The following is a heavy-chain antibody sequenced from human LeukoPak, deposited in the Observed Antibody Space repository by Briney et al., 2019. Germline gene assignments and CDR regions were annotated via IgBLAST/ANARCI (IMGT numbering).Heavy chain of an antibody. CDR3: ARAPHYSNYGPYYYGMDV. CDR2: ISDSSAM. D-gene: IGHD4-11*01. Sequence: GGSLRLSCAASGFTFRTYSMKWVRQAPGKGLEWVSYISDSSAMYYADSVKGRFTISRDNAKNSLYLRMNSLRAEDTAVYYCARAPHYSNYGPYYYGMDVWGQGTTVTVSS. CDR1: GFTFRTYS. V-gene: IGHV3-48*04. J-gene: IGHJ6*02.